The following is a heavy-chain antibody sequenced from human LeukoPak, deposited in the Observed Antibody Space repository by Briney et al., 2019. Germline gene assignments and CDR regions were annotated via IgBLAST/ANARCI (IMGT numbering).Heavy chain of an antibody. CDR3: AKGLSFGGGNGGFDY. D-gene: IGHD3-16*01. CDR2: ISGSGDST. CDR1: GFTFSNYA. J-gene: IGHJ4*02. Sequence: GGSLRLSCAASGFTFSNYAMSWVRQAPGKGLEWVSAISGSGDSTYYADSVKGRFTISRDSSMETLYLQMNSLRAEDTATYFCAKGLSFGGGNGGFDYWGQGTLVTVSS. V-gene: IGHV3-23*01.